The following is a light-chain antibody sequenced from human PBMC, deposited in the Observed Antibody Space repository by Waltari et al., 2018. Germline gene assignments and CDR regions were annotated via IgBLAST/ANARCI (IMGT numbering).Light chain of an antibody. CDR3: YSAADNNLGV. CDR1: VLAKKKY. Sequence: SYELTQPSSVSVSPGQTARITCSGDVLAKKKYARWFQQKPGQPPVLGSYKDSERPSGIPERFAGPSSGTTVTLTISGAQVEDEADYYCYSAADNNLGVFGSGTKVTVL. V-gene: IGLV3-27*01. CDR2: KDS. J-gene: IGLJ6*01.